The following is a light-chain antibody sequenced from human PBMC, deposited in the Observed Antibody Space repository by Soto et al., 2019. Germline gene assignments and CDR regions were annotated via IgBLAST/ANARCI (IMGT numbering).Light chain of an antibody. Sequence: DIQMTQSPSTLSASVGDRVTITCRASQSISNSLAWYQQKPGKAPKLLMHDASNLERGVPSRFSSSGSGTEFTLTISGLQPDDFATYYCQQYHTYSRTFGPGTKVDIK. CDR1: QSISNS. V-gene: IGKV1-5*01. CDR2: DAS. CDR3: QQYHTYSRT. J-gene: IGKJ3*01.